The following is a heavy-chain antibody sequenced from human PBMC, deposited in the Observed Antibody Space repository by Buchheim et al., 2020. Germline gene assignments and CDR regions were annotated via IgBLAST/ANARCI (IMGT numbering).Heavy chain of an antibody. CDR2: TMPLAGIT. CDR1: EGTFGSDA. J-gene: IGHJ4*02. D-gene: IGHD2-15*01. CDR3: ARGFGGIARD. Sequence: QVHLVQSGADVKKVGSSVKVACKASEGTFGSDAISWVRQAPGQGLEWLGRTMPLAGITNYAQKFQGRATLTADKSTSTAYVGLTNLRSDDSGTYYCARGFGGIARDWGQGTL. V-gene: IGHV1-69*04.